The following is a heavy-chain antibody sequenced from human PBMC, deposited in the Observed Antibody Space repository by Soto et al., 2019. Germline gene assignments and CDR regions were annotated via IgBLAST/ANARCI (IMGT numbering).Heavy chain of an antibody. CDR2: SSANDGGT. CDR1: DYVFVTSV. V-gene: IGHV1-18*01. D-gene: IGHD3-16*01. CDR3: ARGGGRNLRPLET. J-gene: IGHJ4*01. Sequence: QARLEQSGPEVKKPGDSVRISCWLYDYVFVTSVITWLRQAPGQGLEWMGGSSANDGGTLSAMKFRDKLVMSTDPMRNMAYLQRWDVTSDDSAVYFWARGGGRNLRPLETWGHGPPVTVS.